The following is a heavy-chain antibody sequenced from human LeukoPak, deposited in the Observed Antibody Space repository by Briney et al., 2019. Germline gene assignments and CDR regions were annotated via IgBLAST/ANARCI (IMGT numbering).Heavy chain of an antibody. D-gene: IGHD3-3*01. CDR3: ARGNDFWSGVYFDY. Sequence: SETLSLTCAVYGGSFSGYYWSWIRQPPGKGLEWIGEINHSGSTNYNPSLKSRVTISVDTSKNQFSLELSSVTAADTAVYYCARGNDFWSGVYFDYWGQGTLVTVSS. V-gene: IGHV4-34*01. CDR1: GGSFSGYY. J-gene: IGHJ4*02. CDR2: INHSGST.